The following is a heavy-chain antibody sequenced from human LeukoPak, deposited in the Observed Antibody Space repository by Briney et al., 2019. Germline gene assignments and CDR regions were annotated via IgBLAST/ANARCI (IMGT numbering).Heavy chain of an antibody. V-gene: IGHV4-34*01. D-gene: IGHD3-3*01. CDR1: GGSFSGYY. CDR2: INHSGSS. CDR3: ARGSASYYDFWSGYYKPEYYYYGMDV. J-gene: IGHJ6*02. Sequence: SETLSLTCAVYGGSFSGYYWSWIRQPPGKGLEWIGEINHSGSSNFNASLKSRVTISVDTSKNQFSLKLSSVTAADTAVYYCARGSASYYDFWSGYYKPEYYYYGMDVWGQGTTVTVSS.